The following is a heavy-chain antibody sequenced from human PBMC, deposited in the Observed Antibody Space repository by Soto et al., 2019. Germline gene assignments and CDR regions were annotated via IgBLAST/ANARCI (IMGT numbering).Heavy chain of an antibody. V-gene: IGHV1-18*01. CDR2: ISAYNGNT. Sequence: ASVKVSCKASGGTFSSYTISWVRQAPGQGLEWMGWISAYNGNTNYAQKLQGRVTMTTDTSTSTAYMELRSLRSDDTAVYYCARVGSSSWSEYYYGMDVWGQGTTVTVSS. J-gene: IGHJ6*02. D-gene: IGHD6-13*01. CDR3: ARVGSSSWSEYYYGMDV. CDR1: GGTFSSYT.